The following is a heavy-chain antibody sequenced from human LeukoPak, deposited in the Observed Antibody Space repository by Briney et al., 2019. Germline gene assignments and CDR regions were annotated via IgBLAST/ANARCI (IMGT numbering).Heavy chain of an antibody. V-gene: IGHV3-7*01. CDR2: IKKDGSEK. D-gene: IGHD3-10*01. Sequence: PGGSLRLSCAASGFTFSNYWMSWVRQAPGKGLEWVANIKKDGSEKYYVDSVKGRFTISRDNAKNSLYLQMKSLRAEDTAVFYCARVGDRGVSDYWGQGTLVTVSS. J-gene: IGHJ4*02. CDR1: GFTFSNYW. CDR3: ARVGDRGVSDY.